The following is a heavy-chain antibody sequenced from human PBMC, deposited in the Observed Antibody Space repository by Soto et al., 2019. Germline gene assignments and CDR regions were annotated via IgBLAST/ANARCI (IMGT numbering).Heavy chain of an antibody. CDR2: IYYSGST. V-gene: IGHV4-30-4*01. CDR1: GGSISSGDYY. D-gene: IGHD3-10*01. J-gene: IGHJ6*02. CDR3: ASLTPYYYGSGSYPQSMDV. Sequence: QVQLQESGPGLVKPSQTLSLTCTVSGGSISSGDYYWSWIRQPPGKGLEWIGYIYYSGSTYYNPSLKSRVTISVDTSKNQFSLKLSSVTAADTAVYYCASLTPYYYGSGSYPQSMDVWGQGTTVTVSS.